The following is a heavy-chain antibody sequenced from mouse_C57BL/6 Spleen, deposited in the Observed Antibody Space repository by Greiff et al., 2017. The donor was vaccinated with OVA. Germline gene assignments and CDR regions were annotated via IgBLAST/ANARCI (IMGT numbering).Heavy chain of an antibody. V-gene: IGHV1-55*01. J-gene: IGHJ2*01. CDR1: GYTFTSYW. Sequence: QVQLQQPGAELVKPGASVKMSCKASGYTFTSYWITWVKQRPGQGLEWIGDIYPGSGSTNYNEKFKSKATLTVDTSSSTAYMQLSSLTSEDSAVYYCARWGIHYHGSSLNYFDYWGQGTTLTVSS. CDR3: ARWGIHYHGSSLNYFDY. CDR2: IYPGSGST. D-gene: IGHD1-1*01.